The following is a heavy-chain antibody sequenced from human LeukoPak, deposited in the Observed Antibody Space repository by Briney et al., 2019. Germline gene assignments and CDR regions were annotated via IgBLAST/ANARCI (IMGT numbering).Heavy chain of an antibody. CDR2: INAGNGNT. V-gene: IGHV1-3*01. CDR3: ARERVGATRGFDY. CDR1: GYTFTSYA. J-gene: IGHJ4*02. D-gene: IGHD1-26*01. Sequence: EASVKVSCKASGYTFTSYAMHWVRQAPGQRLEWMGWINAGNGNTKYSQKFQGRVTITRDTSASTAYMELSSLRSEDTAVYYCARERVGATRGFDYWGQGTLVTVSS.